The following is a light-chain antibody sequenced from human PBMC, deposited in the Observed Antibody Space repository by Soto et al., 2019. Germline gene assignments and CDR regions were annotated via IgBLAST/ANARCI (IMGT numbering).Light chain of an antibody. CDR3: SSYSDSSAHVV. CDR1: SSDVGGYNY. Sequence: QSVLTQPASVSGSPGQSITMSCTGTSSDVGGYNYVSWYQHHPGKAPKLIIYEVTNRPSGISNRFSGSKSGNAASLTISGLQAEDETDYYCSSYSDSSAHVVFGGGTKVTVL. V-gene: IGLV2-14*01. CDR2: EVT. J-gene: IGLJ2*01.